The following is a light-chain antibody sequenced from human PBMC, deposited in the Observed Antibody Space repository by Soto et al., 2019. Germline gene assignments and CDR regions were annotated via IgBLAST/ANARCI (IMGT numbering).Light chain of an antibody. CDR3: SSYSSSSTV. J-gene: IGLJ1*01. CDR2: EVG. CDR1: SSDGGGYNY. V-gene: IGLV2-14*01. Sequence: QSVLTQPASVSGSPGQSITISCTGTSSDGGGYNYVSWYQQHPGKAPKLMIYEVGNRPSGVSNRFSGSKSGNTASLTISGLQAEDEADYYCSSYSSSSTVFGTGTKVTVL.